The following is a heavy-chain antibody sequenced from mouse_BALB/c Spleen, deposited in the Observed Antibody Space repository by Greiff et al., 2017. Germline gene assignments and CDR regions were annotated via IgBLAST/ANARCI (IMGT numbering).Heavy chain of an antibody. Sequence: QVQLKQSGAELARPGASVKLSCKASGYTFTSYWMQWVKQRPGQGLEWIGAIYPGDGDTRYTQKFKGKATLTADKSSSTAYMQLSSLASEDSAVYYCARKRGGYDDAMDYWGQGTSVTVSS. J-gene: IGHJ4*01. CDR1: GYTFTSYW. V-gene: IGHV1-87*01. D-gene: IGHD2-2*01. CDR3: ARKRGGYDDAMDY. CDR2: IYPGDGDT.